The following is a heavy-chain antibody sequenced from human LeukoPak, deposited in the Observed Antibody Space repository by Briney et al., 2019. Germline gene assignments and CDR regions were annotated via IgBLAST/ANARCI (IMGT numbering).Heavy chain of an antibody. V-gene: IGHV3-53*01. D-gene: IGHD6-19*01. Sequence: GGSLRLSCAATGLSVSSNFMSWVRQAPGKGLEWVSVIYGGGSTYYADSVKGRFTISRDTPKNTLYLQVNSLRVEDTAVYYCASWPVGWYGEDSWGQGTLVTVSS. CDR1: GLSVSSNF. CDR3: ASWPVGWYGEDS. J-gene: IGHJ4*02. CDR2: IYGGGST.